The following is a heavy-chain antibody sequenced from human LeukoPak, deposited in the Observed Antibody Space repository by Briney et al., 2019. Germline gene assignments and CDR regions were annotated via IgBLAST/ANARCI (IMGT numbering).Heavy chain of an antibody. CDR2: IYYSGST. Sequence: SETLSLTCTVSGGSISSGDYYWSWIRRPPGKGLEWIGYIYYSGSTYYNPSLKSRVTISVDTSKNQFSLKLSSVTAADTAVYYCARGGYYYDSSGSFDYWGQGTLVTVSS. CDR3: ARGGYYYDSSGSFDY. CDR1: GGSISSGDYY. J-gene: IGHJ4*02. V-gene: IGHV4-30-4*01. D-gene: IGHD3-22*01.